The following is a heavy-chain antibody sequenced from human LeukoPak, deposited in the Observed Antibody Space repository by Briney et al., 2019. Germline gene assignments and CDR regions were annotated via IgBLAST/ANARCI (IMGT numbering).Heavy chain of an antibody. J-gene: IGHJ3*02. CDR2: IIPILGIA. Sequence: VASVKVSGEASGGTFSSYAISWVRQAPGQGLEWMGRIIPILGIANYAQKFQGRVTITADKSTSTAYMELSSLRSEDTAVYYCARVRDGHAFDIWGQGTMVTVSS. CDR1: GGTFSSYA. D-gene: IGHD5-24*01. V-gene: IGHV1-69*04. CDR3: ARVRDGHAFDI.